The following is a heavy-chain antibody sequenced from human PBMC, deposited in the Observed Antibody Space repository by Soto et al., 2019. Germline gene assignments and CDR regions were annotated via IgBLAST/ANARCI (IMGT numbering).Heavy chain of an antibody. J-gene: IGHJ4*02. V-gene: IGHV1-18*01. CDR1: GYTFTSYG. CDR2: ISAYNGNT. D-gene: IGHD2-21*02. Sequence: ASVKVSCKASGYTFTSYGISWVRQAPGQGLEWMGWISAYNGNTNYAQKLQGRVTMTTDTSTSTAYMELRSLRSDDTAVYYCARDRVPSHPVVTLGYWGQGTLVTVSS. CDR3: ARDRVPSHPVVTLGY.